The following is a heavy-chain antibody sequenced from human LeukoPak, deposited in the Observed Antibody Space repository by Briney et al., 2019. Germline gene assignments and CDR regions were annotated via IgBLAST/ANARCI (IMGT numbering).Heavy chain of an antibody. J-gene: IGHJ6*03. CDR1: GFTFGDYA. V-gene: IGHV3-49*04. D-gene: IGHD5-12*01. CDR3: TREGVATIGYYYYYMDV. Sequence: PGGSLRLSCTASGFTFGDYAMSWVRQAPGKGLEWVGFIRSKAYGGTTEYAASVKGRFTISRDDSKSIAYLQMNSLKTEDTAVYYCTREGVATIGYYYYYMDVWGKGTTVTVSS. CDR2: IRSKAYGGTT.